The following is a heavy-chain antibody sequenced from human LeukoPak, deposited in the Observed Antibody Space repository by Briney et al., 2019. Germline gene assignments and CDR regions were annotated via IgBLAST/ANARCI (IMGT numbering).Heavy chain of an antibody. D-gene: IGHD1-26*01. Sequence: PSETLSLTCTVAGGSISSYYWSWVRQPPGKGLEWIGYIYYSGSTNYNPSLKSRVTISVDTSKNQFSLKLSSVTAADTAVYYCARDSGSYYGSLWGQGTLLTVSS. V-gene: IGHV4-59*01. CDR1: GGSISSYY. CDR2: IYYSGST. CDR3: ARDSGSYYGSL. J-gene: IGHJ4*02.